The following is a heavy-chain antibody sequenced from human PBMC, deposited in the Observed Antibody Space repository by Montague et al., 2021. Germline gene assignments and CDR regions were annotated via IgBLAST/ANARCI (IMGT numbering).Heavy chain of an antibody. V-gene: IGHV4-39*01. Sequence: SETLSLACTVSGGSISSTSYYWGWIRQPPGTGLEWIGSIYYSGSTYYNPSLKSRVTISADTSKNQFSLRLRSVTAADTAVYYCARRMGFVVVTEHDAFDIWGQGTMVTVSP. D-gene: IGHD2-21*02. CDR2: IYYSGST. J-gene: IGHJ3*02. CDR1: GGSISSTSYY. CDR3: ARRMGFVVVTEHDAFDI.